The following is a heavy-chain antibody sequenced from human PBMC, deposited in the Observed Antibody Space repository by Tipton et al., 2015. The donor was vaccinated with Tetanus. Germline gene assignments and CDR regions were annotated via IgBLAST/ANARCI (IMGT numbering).Heavy chain of an antibody. CDR1: GFTFRSYT. Sequence: SLRLSCAASGFTFRSYTMNWVRQAPGKGLQWVSAISGSSLRPYYADSVKGRFTISRDNSKNTVSLQLNSLRADDTAIYYCAKEALGVLNLWGNGTTVIVSS. CDR3: AKEALGVLNL. D-gene: IGHD1-14*01. J-gene: IGHJ6*04. V-gene: IGHV3-23*01. CDR2: ISGSSLRP.